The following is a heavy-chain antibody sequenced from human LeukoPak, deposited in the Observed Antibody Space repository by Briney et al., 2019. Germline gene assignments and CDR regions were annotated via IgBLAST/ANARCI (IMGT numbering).Heavy chain of an antibody. D-gene: IGHD3-22*01. CDR1: GFTFSSHA. CDR3: AKIPRFYFDRTGDFDY. Sequence: GGSLRLSCAASGFTFSSHAMSWVRQAPGNGLEWVSTIGRSSGSTYYADSVKGRFTISRDNSKNTLYLEMNSLRAEDTAVYYCAKIPRFYFDRTGDFDYWGQGTLVTVSS. V-gene: IGHV3-23*01. J-gene: IGHJ4*02. CDR2: IGRSSGST.